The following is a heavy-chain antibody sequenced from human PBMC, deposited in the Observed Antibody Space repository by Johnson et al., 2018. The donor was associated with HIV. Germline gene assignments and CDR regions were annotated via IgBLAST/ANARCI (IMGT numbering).Heavy chain of an antibody. CDR1: GFTFSDYY. D-gene: IGHD6-13*01. Sequence: QVQLVESGGGLVKPGGSLRLSCAASGFTFSDYYMSWIRQAPGKGLEWVSYISSSGSTIYYADSVKGRFTITKDNAKNSLYLQRYSRRAEDTAVYYCARGIAARVAFDIWGQGTMVTVSS. J-gene: IGHJ3*02. V-gene: IGHV3-11*04. CDR2: ISSSGSTI. CDR3: ARGIAARVAFDI.